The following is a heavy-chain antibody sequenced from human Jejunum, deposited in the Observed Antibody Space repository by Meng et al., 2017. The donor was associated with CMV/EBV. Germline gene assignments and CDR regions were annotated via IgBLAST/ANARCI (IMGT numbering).Heavy chain of an antibody. V-gene: IGHV4-59*03. D-gene: IGHD2-2*01. CDR1: SISTYY. CDR3: ARRATYCSDTTCRAWFDP. CDR2: VYYTGGT. Sequence: SISTYYWTWIRQSPGKGLEWIGYVYYTGGTSYNPSLKSRVTMSVDTSKNQFSLSLNSVTAADTAVYYCARRATYCSDTTCRAWFDPWGQGTLVTVSS. J-gene: IGHJ5*02.